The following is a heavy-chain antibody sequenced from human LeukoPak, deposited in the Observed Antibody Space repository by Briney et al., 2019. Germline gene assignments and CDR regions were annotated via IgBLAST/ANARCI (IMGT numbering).Heavy chain of an antibody. CDR3: ARFTPTGPGYCSGGSCYDPNYFDY. CDR1: GGSFSGYY. V-gene: IGHV4-34*01. J-gene: IGHJ4*02. D-gene: IGHD2-15*01. Sequence: SETLSLTCAVYGGSFSGYYWSWIRQPPGKGLEWIGEINHSGSTNYNPSLKSRVTISVDTSKNQFSLKLSSVTAADTAVYHCARFTPTGPGYCSGGSCYDPNYFDYWGQGTLVTVSS. CDR2: INHSGST.